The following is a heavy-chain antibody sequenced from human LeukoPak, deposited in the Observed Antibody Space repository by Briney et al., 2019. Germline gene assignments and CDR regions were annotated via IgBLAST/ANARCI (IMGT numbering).Heavy chain of an antibody. CDR1: GGTFSSYA. J-gene: IGHJ4*02. V-gene: IGHV1-69*05. CDR3: ARAVSVSPDFDY. CDR2: IIPIFGTA. Sequence: SSVKVPCKASGGTFSSYAISWVRQAPGQGLEWMGRIIPIFGTANYAQKFQGRVTITTDESTSTAYMELSSLRSEDTAVYYCARAVSVSPDFDYWGQGTLVTVSS.